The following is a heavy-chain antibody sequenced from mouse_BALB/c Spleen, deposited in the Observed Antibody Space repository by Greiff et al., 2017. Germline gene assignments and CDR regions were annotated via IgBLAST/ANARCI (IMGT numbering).Heavy chain of an antibody. CDR2: IYPGDGDT. J-gene: IGHJ4*01. Sequence: QVQLQQSGAELARPGASVKLSCKASGYTFTSYWMQWVKQRPGQGLEWIGAIYPGDGDTRYTQKFKGKATLTADKSSSTAYMQLSSLASEDSADYYCASRDRAMDYWGQGTSVTVSS. CDR1: GYTFTSYW. CDR3: ASRDRAMDY. D-gene: IGHD3-3*01. V-gene: IGHV1-87*01.